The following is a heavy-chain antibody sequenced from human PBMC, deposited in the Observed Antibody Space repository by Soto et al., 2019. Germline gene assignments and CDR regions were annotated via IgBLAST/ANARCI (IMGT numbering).Heavy chain of an antibody. CDR1: GDTFSRFT. CDR2: IIPMLGMS. CDR3: ATSYGSGSAHFDS. J-gene: IGHJ4*02. D-gene: IGHD3-10*01. Sequence: QVQLVQSGAEVTKPGSSVTVSCTASGDTFSRFTLSWVRQAPGQGLEWMGRIIPMLGMSNSALKFQGRVTITADKSTNKVYMQLSSLRSDDTAVYYCATSYGSGSAHFDSWGQGTLVTVSS. V-gene: IGHV1-69*02.